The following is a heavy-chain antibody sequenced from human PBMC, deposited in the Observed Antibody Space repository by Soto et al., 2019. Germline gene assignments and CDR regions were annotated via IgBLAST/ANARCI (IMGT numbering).Heavy chain of an antibody. D-gene: IGHD3-22*01. CDR2: INPNSGGT. V-gene: IGHV1-2*02. CDR3: ARVTDSQWLYFDY. CDR1: GYTFTGYY. J-gene: IGHJ4*02. Sequence: ASVKVSFKASGYTFTGYYMHWVRQAPGQGLEWMGWINPNSGGTNYAQKFQGRVTMTRDTSISTAYMELSRLRSDDTAVYYSARVTDSQWLYFDYWGQGTLVTV.